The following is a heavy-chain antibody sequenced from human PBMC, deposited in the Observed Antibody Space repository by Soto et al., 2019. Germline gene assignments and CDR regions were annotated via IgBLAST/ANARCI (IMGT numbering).Heavy chain of an antibody. V-gene: IGHV4-30-4*01. CDR3: ARDRAHFYESSGRLDL. CDR1: GDSMNNGDYF. Sequence: PSETLSLTCSVSGDSMNNGDYFWTWIRQTPGKGLQWIGYISYSGSTFYYPSLKTRLAMSVDTSKNQFSVRLRSVTAADTAVYYCARDRAHFYESSGRLDLWGQGMLVTVSS. D-gene: IGHD3-22*01. J-gene: IGHJ4*02. CDR2: ISYSGST.